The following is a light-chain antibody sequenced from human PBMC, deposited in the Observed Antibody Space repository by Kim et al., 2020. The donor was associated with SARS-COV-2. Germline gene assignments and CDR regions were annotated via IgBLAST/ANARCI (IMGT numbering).Light chain of an antibody. CDR1: SSNIGAGYD. J-gene: IGLJ1*01. V-gene: IGLV1-40*01. CDR3: QSYDSSLSGSYV. Sequence: QSVLTQTPSVSGAPGQRVTISCTGSSSNIGAGYDVHWYQQLPGTAPKLLIYGSSNRPSGVPDRFSGSKSGTSASLAINGLQAEDEADYYSQSYDSSLSGSYVFGTGTKGTVL. CDR2: GSS.